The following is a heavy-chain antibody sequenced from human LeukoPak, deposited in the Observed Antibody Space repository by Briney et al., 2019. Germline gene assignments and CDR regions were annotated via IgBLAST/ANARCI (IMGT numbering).Heavy chain of an antibody. D-gene: IGHD3-10*01. V-gene: IGHV1-24*01. CDR2: FDPEDGET. CDR3: ATAPITMVRGVIIN. J-gene: IGHJ4*02. CDR1: GYTLTELS. Sequence: ASVKVSCKVSGYTLTELSMHWVRQAPGKGLEWMGGFDPEDGETIYAQKFQGRVTMTGDTSTDTAYMELSSLRSEDTAVYYCATAPITMVRGVIINWGQGTLVTVSS.